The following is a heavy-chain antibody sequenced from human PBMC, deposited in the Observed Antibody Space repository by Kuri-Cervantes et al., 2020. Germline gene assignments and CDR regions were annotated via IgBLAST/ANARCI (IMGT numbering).Heavy chain of an antibody. Sequence: GESLKISCAASGFTFSSYAMSWVRQAPGKGLEWVSAISGSGGSTYYADSVKGRFTISRDNAKNSLYLQMNSLRAEDTAVYYCARDYYDSSGYYSLFDYWGQGTLVTVSS. V-gene: IGHV3-23*01. J-gene: IGHJ4*02. D-gene: IGHD3-22*01. CDR3: ARDYYDSSGYYSLFDY. CDR2: ISGSGGST. CDR1: GFTFSSYA.